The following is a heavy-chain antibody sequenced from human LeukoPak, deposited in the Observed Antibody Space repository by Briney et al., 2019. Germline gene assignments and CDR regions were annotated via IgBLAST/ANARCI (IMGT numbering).Heavy chain of an antibody. Sequence: ASVKVSCKASGGTFSSYAISWVRQAPGQGLEWMGGIIPIFGTANYAQKFQGRVTITADESTSTAYMELSRLRSDDTAVYYCARVYYYGSGKHFDYWAREPWSPSPQ. CDR3: ARVYYYGSGKHFDY. CDR1: GGTFSSYA. V-gene: IGHV1-69*13. D-gene: IGHD3-10*01. CDR2: IIPIFGTA. J-gene: IGHJ4*02.